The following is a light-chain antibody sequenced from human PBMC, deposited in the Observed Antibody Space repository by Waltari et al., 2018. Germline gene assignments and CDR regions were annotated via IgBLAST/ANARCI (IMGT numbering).Light chain of an antibody. Sequence: QSALTQPASVSASPGQSITIPCTGTSSHVGPYNLVSRYHQHPGKAPKLMIYEGTKRPLGVSNRFSGSKSGNTASLTISGLQAEDEAHYYCCSYAGGRPHVVFGGGTQLTVL. CDR2: EGT. CDR3: CSYAGGRPHVV. CDR1: SSHVGPYNL. J-gene: IGLJ2*01. V-gene: IGLV2-23*01.